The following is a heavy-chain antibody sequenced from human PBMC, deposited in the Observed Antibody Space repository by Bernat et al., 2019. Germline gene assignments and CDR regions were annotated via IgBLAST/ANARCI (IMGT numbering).Heavy chain of an antibody. V-gene: IGHV3-30-3*01. Sequence: QVQLVESGGGVVQPGRSLRLSCAASGFTFSSYAMHWVRQAPGKGLEWVAVISYDGSNKYYADSVKGRFTISRDNSKNTLYLQMNSLRAEDTAVYYGARDNERLYCSSTSCYDLGFDYWGQGTLVTVSS. D-gene: IGHD2-2*01. CDR2: ISYDGSNK. CDR3: ARDNERLYCSSTSCYDLGFDY. CDR1: GFTFSSYA. J-gene: IGHJ4*02.